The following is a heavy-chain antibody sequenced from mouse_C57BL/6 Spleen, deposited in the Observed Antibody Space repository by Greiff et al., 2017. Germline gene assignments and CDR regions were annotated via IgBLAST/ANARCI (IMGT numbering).Heavy chain of an antibody. CDR1: GYTFTSYW. Sequence: QVQLQQPGAELVKPGASVKLSCKASGYTFTSYWMHWVKQRPGRGLEWIGRIDPNSGGTKYNEKFKSKATLTVDKPSSTAYMQLSSLTSEYSAVYYCARGGLLRTYWYFDVWGTGTTVTVSS. CDR3: ARGGLLRTYWYFDV. V-gene: IGHV1-72*01. CDR2: IDPNSGGT. J-gene: IGHJ1*03. D-gene: IGHD1-1*01.